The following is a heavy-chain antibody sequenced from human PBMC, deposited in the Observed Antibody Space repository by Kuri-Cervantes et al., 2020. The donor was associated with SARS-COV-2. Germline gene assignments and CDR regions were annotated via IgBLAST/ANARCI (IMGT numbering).Heavy chain of an antibody. CDR2: IYSCGST. V-gene: IGHV3-66*03. J-gene: IGHJ6*02. CDR3: AKERTSGYSYGWNYYNGMGV. D-gene: IGHD5-18*01. Sequence: GESLKISCAASGFTFSSYSMSWVRQAPGKGLEWVSVIYSCGSTYYADSVKGRFTISRDNSKNTLYLQMNSLRAEDTDVYYCAKERTSGYSYGWNYYNGMGVWGQGTTVTVSS. CDR1: GFTFSSYS.